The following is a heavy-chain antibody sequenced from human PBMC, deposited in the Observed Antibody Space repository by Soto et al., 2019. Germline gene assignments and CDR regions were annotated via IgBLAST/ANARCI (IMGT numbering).Heavy chain of an antibody. CDR3: ARERSITMVRGVMADY. Sequence: GGSLSLSCAASGFTFSSYGMHWVRQAPGKGLEWVAVIWYDGSNKYYADSVKGRFTISRDNSKNTLYLQMNSLRAEDTAVYYCARERSITMVRGVMADYWGQGTLVTVSS. D-gene: IGHD3-10*01. V-gene: IGHV3-33*01. CDR2: IWYDGSNK. J-gene: IGHJ4*02. CDR1: GFTFSSYG.